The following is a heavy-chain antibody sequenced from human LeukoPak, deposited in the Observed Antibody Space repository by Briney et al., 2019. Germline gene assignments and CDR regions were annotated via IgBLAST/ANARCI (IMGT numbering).Heavy chain of an antibody. CDR3: AKVVPEVVGSSWVSDY. J-gene: IGHJ4*02. CDR1: GFTFSSYA. Sequence: GGSLRLSCAASGFTFSSYAMSWVRQAPGKGLEWVSAISGSGGSTYYADSVKGRFTISRDNSKITLYLQMNSLRAEDTAVYYCAKVVPEVVGSSWVSDYWGQGTLVTVSS. CDR2: ISGSGGST. V-gene: IGHV3-23*01. D-gene: IGHD6-13*01.